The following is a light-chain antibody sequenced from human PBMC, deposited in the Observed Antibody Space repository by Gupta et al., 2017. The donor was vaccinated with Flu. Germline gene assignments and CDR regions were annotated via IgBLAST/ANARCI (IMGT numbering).Light chain of an antibody. V-gene: IGKV1-39*01. Sequence: SPSSLSASVGDRVTITCRASQSISTYLNWYQQKPGKAPKLLIYDASSLESGVPSRFSGSGSGTDFPLTISSLQPEDFATYYCHQSYTFPLT. CDR2: DAS. CDR3: HQSYTFPLT. CDR1: QSISTY. J-gene: IGKJ4*01.